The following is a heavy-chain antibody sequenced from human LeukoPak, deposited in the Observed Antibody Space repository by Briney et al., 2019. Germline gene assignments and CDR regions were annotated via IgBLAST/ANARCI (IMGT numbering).Heavy chain of an antibody. CDR2: ISSNGGST. J-gene: IGHJ4*02. CDR1: GFTFSSYA. D-gene: IGHD1-26*01. Sequence: GGSLRLSCAASGFTFSSYAMHWVRQAPGKGLEYVSAISSNGGSTYYANSVKGRFTISRDNSKNTLYLQMGSLRAEDMAVYYCARAVGGSYRADYWGQGTRVAVSP. CDR3: ARAVGGSYRADY. V-gene: IGHV3-64*01.